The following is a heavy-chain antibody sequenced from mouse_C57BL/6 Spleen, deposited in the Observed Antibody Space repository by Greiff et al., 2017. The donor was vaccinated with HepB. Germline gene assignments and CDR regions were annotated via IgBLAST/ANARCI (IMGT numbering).Heavy chain of an antibody. Sequence: VQLQQPGAELVKPGASVKLSCKASGYTFTSYWMHWVKQRPGQGLEWIGMIHPNSGSTNYNEKFKSKATLTVDKSSSTAYMQLSSLTSEDSAVYYCAGTTVVADYYYAMDYWGQGTSVTVSS. CDR3: AGTTVVADYYYAMDY. D-gene: IGHD1-1*01. CDR2: IHPNSGST. V-gene: IGHV1-64*01. J-gene: IGHJ4*01. CDR1: GYTFTSYW.